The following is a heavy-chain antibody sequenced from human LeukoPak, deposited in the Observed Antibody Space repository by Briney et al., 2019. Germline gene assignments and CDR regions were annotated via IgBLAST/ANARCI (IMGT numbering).Heavy chain of an antibody. V-gene: IGHV3-21*01. Sequence: PGGSLRLSCAASGFTFSSYNMKWGRQAPGKGLEWVSSISSSSTYIYYADSVKGRFTISRDNAKNSLYLQVNTLSAEDTAVYYCARGAARDYMDVWGKGTTVTVSS. CDR1: GFTFSSYN. CDR2: ISSSSTYI. D-gene: IGHD6-6*01. J-gene: IGHJ6*03. CDR3: ARGAARDYMDV.